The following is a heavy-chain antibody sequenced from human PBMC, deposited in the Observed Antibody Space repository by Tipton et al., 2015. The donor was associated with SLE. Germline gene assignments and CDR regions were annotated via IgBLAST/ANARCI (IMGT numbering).Heavy chain of an antibody. Sequence: RSLRLSCAASGFTFSNCDMHWVRQAPGKGLELVAVVWYDGTNKYYADSVKGRFTISRDNSKNTLYLQMNSLRVEDTAVYYCAKDVRGGPIGHWGHGTLVTVSS. CDR3: AKDVRGGPIGH. J-gene: IGHJ4*01. CDR1: GFTFSNCD. D-gene: IGHD3-10*02. CDR2: VWYDGTNK. V-gene: IGHV3-33*06.